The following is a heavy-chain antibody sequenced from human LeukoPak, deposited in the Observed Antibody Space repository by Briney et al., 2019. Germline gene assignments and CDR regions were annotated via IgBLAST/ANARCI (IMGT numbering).Heavy chain of an antibody. J-gene: IGHJ4*02. Sequence: SETLSLTWTVFGGSISSYYWGWIRQPPGKGLEWIGCIYYSGSTYYNPSLKSRVTISVDTSKNQFSLKLSSVTAADTAMYYCAKSGGYGLIDYWGQGTRVTVS. CDR1: GGSISSYY. V-gene: IGHV4-39*01. D-gene: IGHD1-26*01. CDR3: AKSGGYGLIDY. CDR2: IYYSGST.